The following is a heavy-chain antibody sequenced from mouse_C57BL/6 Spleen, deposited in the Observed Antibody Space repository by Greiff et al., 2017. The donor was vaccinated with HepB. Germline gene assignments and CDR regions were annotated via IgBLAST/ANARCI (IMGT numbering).Heavy chain of an antibody. CDR1: GYTFTSYG. CDR3: ARSEATVVATDFDY. Sequence: VQLQQSGAELARPGASVKLSCKASGYTFTSYGISWVKQRTGQGLEWIGEIYPRSGNTYYNEKFKGKATLTADKSSSTAYMELRSLTSDDSAVYFCARSEATVVATDFDYWGQGTTLTVSS. J-gene: IGHJ2*01. D-gene: IGHD1-1*01. V-gene: IGHV1-81*01. CDR2: IYPRSGNT.